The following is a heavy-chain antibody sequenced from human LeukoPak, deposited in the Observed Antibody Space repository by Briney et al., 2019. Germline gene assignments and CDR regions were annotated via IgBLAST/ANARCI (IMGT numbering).Heavy chain of an antibody. CDR1: GFTFSLYA. CDR2: ITSNGGPT. Sequence: PGGSLRLSCSASGFTFSLYAMHWVRQAPGRGLEYVSAITSNGGPTYYADSVKGRFTISRDNSKNTLYLHMSTLRPEDTAVYYCAYSSGYYHWGQGTLVTVSS. D-gene: IGHD3-22*01. CDR3: AYSSGYYH. V-gene: IGHV3-64D*06. J-gene: IGHJ1*01.